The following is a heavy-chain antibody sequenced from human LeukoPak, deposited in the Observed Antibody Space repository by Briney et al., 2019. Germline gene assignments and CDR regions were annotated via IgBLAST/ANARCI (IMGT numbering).Heavy chain of an antibody. D-gene: IGHD4-23*01. CDR1: GGSFSGYY. J-gene: IGHJ4*02. Sequence: SETLSLTCAVYGGSFSGYYWSWVRQPPGKGLEWIGEINHSGSTNYNPSLKSRVTISVDTSTNHFSLKLSSVTAADTAVYYCARGRPRITPFDYWGQGTLVTVSS. CDR2: INHSGST. V-gene: IGHV4-34*01. CDR3: ARGRPRITPFDY.